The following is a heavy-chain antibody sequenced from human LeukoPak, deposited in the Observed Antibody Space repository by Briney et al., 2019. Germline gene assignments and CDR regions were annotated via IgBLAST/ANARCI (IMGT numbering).Heavy chain of an antibody. CDR2: ISYDGSNK. D-gene: IGHD3-3*01. V-gene: IGHV3-30-3*01. Sequence: GGSLRLSCAASGFTVSSNYMSWVRQAPGKGLEWVAVISYDGSNKYYADSVKGRFTISRDNSKNTLYLQMNSLRAEDTAVYYCARVNYDFWSGYSLIGPFDYWGQGTLVTVSS. CDR1: GFTVSSNY. CDR3: ARVNYDFWSGYSLIGPFDY. J-gene: IGHJ4*02.